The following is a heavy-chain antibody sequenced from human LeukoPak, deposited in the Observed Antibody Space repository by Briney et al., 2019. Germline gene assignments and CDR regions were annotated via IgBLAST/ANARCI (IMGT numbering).Heavy chain of an antibody. CDR1: GDSVSSNSAA. CDR2: TYYRSKWYN. J-gene: IGHJ6*02. D-gene: IGHD4-17*01. CDR3: ARGGGAVTTARNYYYYYGMDV. V-gene: IGHV6-1*01. Sequence: SQTLSLTCAISGDSVSSNSAAWNWIRQSPSRGLEWLGRTYYRSKWYNDYAVSVKSRITINPDTSKNQFSLQLNSVTPEDTAVYYCARGGGAVTTARNYYYYYGMDVWGQGTTVTVSS.